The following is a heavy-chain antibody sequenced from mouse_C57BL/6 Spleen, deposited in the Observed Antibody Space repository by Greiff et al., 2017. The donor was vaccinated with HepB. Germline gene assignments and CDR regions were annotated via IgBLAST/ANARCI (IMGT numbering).Heavy chain of an antibody. Sequence: VQLQQSGAELVKPGASVKLSCKASGYTFTSYWMHWVKQRPGQGLEWIGMIHPNSGSTNYNEKFKSKATLTVDKSSSTAYMQLSSLTSEDSAVYYCARSKTAPYYAMDYWGQGTSVTVSS. CDR3: ARSKTAPYYAMDY. V-gene: IGHV1-64*01. CDR2: IHPNSGST. D-gene: IGHD3-2*01. CDR1: GYTFTSYW. J-gene: IGHJ4*01.